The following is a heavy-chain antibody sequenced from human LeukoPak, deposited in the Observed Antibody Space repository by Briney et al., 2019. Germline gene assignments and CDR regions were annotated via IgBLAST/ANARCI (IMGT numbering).Heavy chain of an antibody. J-gene: IGHJ6*03. CDR1: GFTFGNYG. D-gene: IGHD6-19*01. CDR3: ARGDSSGPDYYYYMDV. Sequence: PGGSLRLSCAASGFTFGNYGMSWVRQAPGKGLEWVSGINWNGGSTGYADSVKGRFTISRDNAKNSLYLQMNSLRDEDTAVYYCARGDSSGPDYYYYMDVWGKGTTVTISS. V-gene: IGHV3-20*04. CDR2: INWNGGST.